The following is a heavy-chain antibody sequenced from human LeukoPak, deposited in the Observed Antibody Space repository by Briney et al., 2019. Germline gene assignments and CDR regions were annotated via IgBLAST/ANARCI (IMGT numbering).Heavy chain of an antibody. V-gene: IGHV4-4*07. CDR1: GGSISVYY. Sequence: SETLSLTCTVSGGSISVYYWDWIRQPAGKGLEWIGRIYTSGNTKYNPSLKSRVTVSVDKSKNQFSLKLTSVTAADTAVYCARSTGTNRFDYWGQGTLVTVSS. D-gene: IGHD1-1*01. CDR3: ARSTGTNRFDY. J-gene: IGHJ4*02. CDR2: IYTSGNT.